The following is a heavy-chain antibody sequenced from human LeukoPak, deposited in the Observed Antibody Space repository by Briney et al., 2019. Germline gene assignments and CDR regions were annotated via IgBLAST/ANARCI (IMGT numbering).Heavy chain of an antibody. J-gene: IGHJ3*02. CDR1: GGSISSYY. V-gene: IGHV4-4*07. Sequence: PSETLSLTCTVSGGSISSYYWSWIRQPAGKGLEWIGRIYTSGSTNYNPSLKSRVTTSVVTSKNQFSLKLSSVTAADTAVYYCARGGNSGAFDIWGQGTMVTVSP. CDR2: IYTSGST. D-gene: IGHD4-23*01. CDR3: ARGGNSGAFDI.